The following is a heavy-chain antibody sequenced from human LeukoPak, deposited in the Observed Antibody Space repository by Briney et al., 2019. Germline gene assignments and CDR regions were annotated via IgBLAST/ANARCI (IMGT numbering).Heavy chain of an antibody. CDR1: GGSISSGGYS. Sequence: SETLSLTCAVSGGSISSGGYSWSWIRQPPGKGLEWIGYIYHSGSTYYNPSLKSRVTISVDRSKNQFSLKLSSVTAADTAVYYCARLLRRLGYFDYWGQGTLVTVSS. D-gene: IGHD1-26*01. CDR3: ARLLRRLGYFDY. V-gene: IGHV4-30-2*01. CDR2: IYHSGST. J-gene: IGHJ4*02.